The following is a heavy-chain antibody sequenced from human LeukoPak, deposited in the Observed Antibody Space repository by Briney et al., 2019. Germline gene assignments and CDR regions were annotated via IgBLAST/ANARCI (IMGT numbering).Heavy chain of an antibody. CDR1: GYTFTSYA. Sequence: ASVKVSCKASGYTFTSYAMNWVRQAPGQGLEWMGWINTNTGNPTYAQDFTRRFVISWDTSVSTAYLQISSLKAEDTAVYYCARVPGTKYSSARDYYYYYMDVWGKGTTVTVSS. D-gene: IGHD6-19*01. J-gene: IGHJ6*03. CDR2: INTNTGNP. CDR3: ARVPGTKYSSARDYYYYYMDV. V-gene: IGHV7-4-1*02.